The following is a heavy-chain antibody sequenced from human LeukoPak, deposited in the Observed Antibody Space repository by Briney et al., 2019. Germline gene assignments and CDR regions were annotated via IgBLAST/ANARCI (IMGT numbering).Heavy chain of an antibody. V-gene: IGHV4/OR15-8*01. CDR3: ARLSTVTTSFDY. D-gene: IGHD4-11*01. CDR2: IYTSGRT. J-gene: IGHJ4*02. Sequence: SETLSLTCVVSGASVSTNSWWKWVRQAPGKGLEWIGRIYTSGRTYYNPSLKSRVSMSVDTSKNQFSLKLSSVTAADTAVYYCARLSTVTTSFDYWGQGTLVTVSS. CDR1: GASVSTNSW.